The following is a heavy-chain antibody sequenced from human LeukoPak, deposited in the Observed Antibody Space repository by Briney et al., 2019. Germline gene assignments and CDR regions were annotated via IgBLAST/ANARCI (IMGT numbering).Heavy chain of an antibody. Sequence: PGGSLRLSCAASGFTFSSYAMSWVRQAPGKGLEWVSAIGSSGAGTYYADSVKGRFTISRDNSKNTLYLQMNSLRAEDTAVYYCAKRILTGYYPVDYWGQGTLVTASS. V-gene: IGHV3-23*01. CDR1: GFTFSSYA. CDR2: IGSSGAGT. CDR3: AKRILTGYYPVDY. D-gene: IGHD3-9*01. J-gene: IGHJ4*02.